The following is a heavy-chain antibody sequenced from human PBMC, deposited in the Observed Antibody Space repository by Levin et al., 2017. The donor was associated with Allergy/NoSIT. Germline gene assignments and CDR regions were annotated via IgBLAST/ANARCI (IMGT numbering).Heavy chain of an antibody. V-gene: IGHV3-23*01. D-gene: IGHD6-13*01. Sequence: GESLKISCAASGFTFSSYAMSWVRQAPGKGLEWVSAISGSGDSTYYADSVRGRFTISRDNSKNTLYLQMNSLRADDTAVYYCAKGSGYSSKLNDYWGQGTLVTVSS. CDR3: AKGSGYSSKLNDY. J-gene: IGHJ4*02. CDR2: ISGSGDST. CDR1: GFTFSSYA.